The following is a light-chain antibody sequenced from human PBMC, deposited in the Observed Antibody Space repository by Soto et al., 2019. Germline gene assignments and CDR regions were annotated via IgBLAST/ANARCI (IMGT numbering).Light chain of an antibody. CDR1: QSISSW. V-gene: IGKV1-5*01. CDR3: QHYNSYGT. Sequence: DIQMTQSPSTLSASVGDRVTITCRASQSISSWLAWYQQKPGKAPKLLIYDASSLESGVPSRFSGSGSGTEFPLTISRLQPDDFATYYCQHYNSYGTFGQGTKVEIK. J-gene: IGKJ1*01. CDR2: DAS.